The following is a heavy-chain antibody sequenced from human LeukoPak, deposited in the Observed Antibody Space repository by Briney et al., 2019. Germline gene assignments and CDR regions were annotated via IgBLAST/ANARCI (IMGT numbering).Heavy chain of an antibody. V-gene: IGHV1-18*01. CDR3: ARGSLYSGSYYNGYDY. CDR1: GYTFSNYG. Sequence: ASVTVSCTASGYTFSNYGFSWVRQAPGQGLEWMGWISGYNGNTNNAQKFQGRVTMTTDTSTSTAYMELRSLRSDDTAVYYCARGSLYSGSYYNGYDYWGQGTLVTVSS. D-gene: IGHD3-10*01. J-gene: IGHJ4*02. CDR2: ISGYNGNT.